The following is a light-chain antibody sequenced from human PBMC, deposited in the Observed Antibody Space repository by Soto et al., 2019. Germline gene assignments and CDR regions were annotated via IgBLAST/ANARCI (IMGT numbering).Light chain of an antibody. CDR1: QGISVY. CDR3: QKYNSAPLT. J-gene: IGKJ4*01. Sequence: DIQMTQSPSSLSACLGDRVTITCRASQGISVYLAWFQQKPGKVPKLLIYAASTLQSGVPSRFSGSGSGTDFTLTISSLQPEDVATYYCQKYNSAPLTFGGGTKV. V-gene: IGKV1-27*01. CDR2: AAS.